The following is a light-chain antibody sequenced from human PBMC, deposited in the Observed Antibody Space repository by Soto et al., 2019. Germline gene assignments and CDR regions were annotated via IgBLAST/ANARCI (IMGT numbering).Light chain of an antibody. Sequence: EIVLTQSPGTLSLSPGERATLSCRASQSVTSSYLAWYQQKPGQAPRLLIYGGSSRATGIPDTFSGSGSGTDFTLTISRLEPEDFEVYYCQQYGSSTLTFGGGTKVEIK. CDR1: QSVTSSY. CDR3: QQYGSSTLT. J-gene: IGKJ4*01. V-gene: IGKV3-20*01. CDR2: GGS.